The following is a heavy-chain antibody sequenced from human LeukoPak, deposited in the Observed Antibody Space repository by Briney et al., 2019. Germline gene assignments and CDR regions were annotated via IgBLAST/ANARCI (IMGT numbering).Heavy chain of an antibody. CDR2: IYYSGTT. D-gene: IGHD2-2*01. J-gene: IGHJ5*02. CDR1: GGSISSGSYY. Sequence: SEALSLTCTVSGGSISSGSYYWVWIRQPPGKGLEWIGTIYYSGTTYYNPSLKSRVTISVDTSKNQFYLRLSSVTAADTAVYSCAREVDAAAAYNWFDPWGQGTLVTVSS. CDR3: AREVDAAAAYNWFDP. V-gene: IGHV4-39*07.